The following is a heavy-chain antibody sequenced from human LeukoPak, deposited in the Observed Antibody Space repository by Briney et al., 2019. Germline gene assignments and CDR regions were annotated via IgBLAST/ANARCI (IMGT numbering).Heavy chain of an antibody. J-gene: IGHJ4*02. D-gene: IGHD3-3*01. CDR2: ISSSGSST. V-gene: IGHV3-23*01. Sequence: GGSLRLSCAASGFTFRSHEMNWVRQAPGKGLEWVSYISSSGSSTYYADSVKGRFTISRDNSKNTLYLQMNSLRAEDTAVHYCAKDRTSIFGVVRASFDYWGQGTLVTVSS. CDR1: GFTFRSHE. CDR3: AKDRTSIFGVVRASFDY.